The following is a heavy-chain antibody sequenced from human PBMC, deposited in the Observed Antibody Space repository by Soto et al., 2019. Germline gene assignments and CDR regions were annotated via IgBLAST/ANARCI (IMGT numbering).Heavy chain of an antibody. Sequence: QVQLQESGPGLVKPSETLSLTCTVSGGSISSYYWSWIRQPPGKGLKWIGYIYYSGSTNYNPSLKSRVTISVDTSKNQFSLKLSSVTAADTAVYYCARDFVYQDYYYYMDVWGKGTTVTVSS. CDR2: IYYSGST. V-gene: IGHV4-59*01. CDR3: ARDFVYQDYYYYMDV. CDR1: GGSISSYY. D-gene: IGHD2-2*01. J-gene: IGHJ6*03.